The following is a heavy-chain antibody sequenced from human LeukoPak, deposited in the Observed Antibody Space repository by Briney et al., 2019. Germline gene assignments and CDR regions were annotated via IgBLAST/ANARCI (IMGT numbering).Heavy chain of an antibody. V-gene: IGHV4-61*02. CDR3: AREGGAYAFDI. D-gene: IGHD3-16*01. CDR1: GGSISSGSFY. Sequence: SQTLSLTCTVSGGSISSGSFYWSWIRQPAGRGLEWIGRMFTSGSTNYNPSLKSRVTISVDTSKNQFSLKLTPVTAADTAVYYCAREGGAYAFDIWGQGTMVTVSS. CDR2: MFTSGST. J-gene: IGHJ3*02.